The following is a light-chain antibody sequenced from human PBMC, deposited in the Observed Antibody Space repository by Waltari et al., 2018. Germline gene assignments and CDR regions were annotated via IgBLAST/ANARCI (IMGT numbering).Light chain of an antibody. J-gene: IGKJ2*01. CDR1: KGISSW. CDR3: QQANSCPPT. CDR2: ATS. V-gene: IGKV1-12*01. Sequence: DIQMTQSPSSVSASVGDRVTITCRASKGISSWLAWYQQKPGKAPDLLIYATSSLESGVPSRFSGSESGTDFTLTISSLQPEDVAIYYCQQANSCPPTFGQGTKVEIK.